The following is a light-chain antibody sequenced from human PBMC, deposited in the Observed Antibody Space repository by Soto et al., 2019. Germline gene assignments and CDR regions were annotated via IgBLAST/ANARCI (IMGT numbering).Light chain of an antibody. Sequence: HSALTQPASVSGSPGQSITISCTGTSSDVGYYNYVSWYQHHPGKVPKLMIYEVSNRPSGVSNRFSGSKSGNTASLTISGLQAEDEADYYCSSYTTSSTQVFGGGTKLTVL. J-gene: IGLJ3*02. CDR1: SSDVGYYNY. V-gene: IGLV2-14*01. CDR2: EVS. CDR3: SSYTTSSTQV.